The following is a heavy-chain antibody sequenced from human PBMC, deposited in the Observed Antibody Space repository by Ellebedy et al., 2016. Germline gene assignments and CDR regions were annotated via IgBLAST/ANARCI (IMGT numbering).Heavy chain of an antibody. V-gene: IGHV4-4*07. CDR2: VYTDGST. D-gene: IGHD6-13*01. Sequence: SETLSLTXTVSGADINSYYLNWIRQPAGKGLEWIGRVYTDGSTKFNPSLKSRVTMSEDTTNTQFSLKLSSVTAADTAVYYCARGNAAAAGISWYWGQGTLVTVSS. CDR3: ARGNAAAAGISWY. J-gene: IGHJ4*02. CDR1: GADINSYY.